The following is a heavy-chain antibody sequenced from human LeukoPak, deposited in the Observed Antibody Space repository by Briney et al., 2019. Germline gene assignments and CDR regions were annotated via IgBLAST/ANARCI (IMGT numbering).Heavy chain of an antibody. V-gene: IGHV5-51*01. CDR2: IYPGDSDT. D-gene: IGHD3-10*01. CDR3: ARQYHGSGSYSAFDI. CDR1: GYIFTSYW. Sequence: GESLQISCQGSGYIFTSYWIGWVRQLPGKGLEWMGIIYPGDSDTRYSPSFQGQVTISADKSISTAYLQWSSLKASDTAMYYCARQYHGSGSYSAFDIWGQGTMVTVSS. J-gene: IGHJ3*02.